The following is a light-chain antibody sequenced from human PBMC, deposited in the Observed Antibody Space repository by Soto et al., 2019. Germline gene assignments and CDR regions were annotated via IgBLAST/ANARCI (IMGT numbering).Light chain of an antibody. CDR2: AAS. CDR1: QGIRKD. J-gene: IGKJ1*01. Sequence: IQMTQSPSTLSASVGDRVTITCRASQGIRKDLGWYQQKPGRAPKLLIYAASSLQGGVPSRFSGSGSGTDFTLTISSLQPEDFATYYCLQDYNYPWTFGQGTKVDIK. CDR3: LQDYNYPWT. V-gene: IGKV1-6*01.